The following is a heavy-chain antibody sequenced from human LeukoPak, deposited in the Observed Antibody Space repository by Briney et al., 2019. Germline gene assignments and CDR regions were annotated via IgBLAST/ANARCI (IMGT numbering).Heavy chain of an antibody. J-gene: IGHJ4*02. CDR1: GFTFRSYA. CDR2: ISYDGSNK. D-gene: IGHD4-17*01. V-gene: IGHV3-30*04. CDR3: ARSYYDYGDFKDDY. Sequence: GGSLRLSCAASGFTFRSYAMHWVRQAPGKGLEWVAVISYDGSNKYYADSVKGRFTISRDNSKNTLYLQMNSLRAEDTAVYYCARSYYDYGDFKDDYWGQGTLVTVSS.